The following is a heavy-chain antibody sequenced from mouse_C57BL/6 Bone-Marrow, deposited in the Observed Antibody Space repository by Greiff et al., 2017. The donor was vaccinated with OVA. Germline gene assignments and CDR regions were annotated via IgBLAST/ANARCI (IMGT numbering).Heavy chain of an antibody. CDR3: ARDAGSKGFDY. CDR2: SRNKANDYTT. D-gene: IGHD2-5*01. Sequence: EVQGVESGGGLVQSGRSLRLSCATSGFTFSDFYMEWVRQAPGKGLEWIAASRNKANDYTTEYSASVKGRFIVSRDTSQSILYLQMNALRAEDTAIYYCARDAGSKGFDYWGQGTTLTVSS. V-gene: IGHV7-1*01. J-gene: IGHJ2*01. CDR1: GFTFSDFY.